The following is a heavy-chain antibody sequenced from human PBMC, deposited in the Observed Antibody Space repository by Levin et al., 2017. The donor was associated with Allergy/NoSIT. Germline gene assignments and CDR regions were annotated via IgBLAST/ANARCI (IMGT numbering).Heavy chain of an antibody. D-gene: IGHD3-3*01. J-gene: IGHJ2*01. Sequence: GGSLRLSCAASGFTFEDYGMSWVRQAPGKGLEWVSGFSWNGVDTHYADSVKGRFTISRDNAKSSLYLQLNSLRVEDTAFYYCARDLPTAVEGWYFDLWGRGTLVTVSS. V-gene: IGHV3-20*04. CDR1: GFTFEDYG. CDR3: ARDLPTAVEGWYFDL. CDR2: FSWNGVDT.